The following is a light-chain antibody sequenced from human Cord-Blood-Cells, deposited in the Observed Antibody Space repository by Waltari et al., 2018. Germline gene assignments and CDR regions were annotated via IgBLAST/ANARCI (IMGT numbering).Light chain of an antibody. CDR2: DVS. CDR3: SSYTSSSTLDVV. Sequence: QSALTQPASVSGSPGQSITISCTGTSSDVGGYNYVSGYQQHPGKAPKLMIYDVSNRPSGGSNRFSGSKSGNTASPTISGLQAEDEADYYCSSYTSSSTLDVVFGGGTKLTVL. V-gene: IGLV2-14*01. CDR1: SSDVGGYNY. J-gene: IGLJ2*01.